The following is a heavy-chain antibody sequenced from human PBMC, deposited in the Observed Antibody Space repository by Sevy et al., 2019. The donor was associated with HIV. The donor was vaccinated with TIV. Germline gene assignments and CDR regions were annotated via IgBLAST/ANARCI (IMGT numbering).Heavy chain of an antibody. Sequence: SETLSLTCTVSGGSISSYYWSWIRQPPGKGLEWIGYIYYSGSTNYNPSLKSRVTISVDTSKNQFSLRLSSVTAADTAVYYCARVGPSWYSSGGPYYFDYWGQGTLVTVSS. CDR1: GGSISSYY. V-gene: IGHV4-59*01. CDR3: ARVGPSWYSSGGPYYFDY. CDR2: IYYSGST. J-gene: IGHJ4*02. D-gene: IGHD6-19*01.